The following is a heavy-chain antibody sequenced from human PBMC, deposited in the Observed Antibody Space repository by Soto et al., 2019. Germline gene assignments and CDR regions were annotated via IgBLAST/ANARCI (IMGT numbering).Heavy chain of an antibody. CDR1: GLTVSTNY. J-gene: IGHJ6*02. CDR3: ARDYDTSRGDWAYYGIDV. D-gene: IGHD3-9*01. V-gene: IGHV3-66*01. CDR2: IYYGGTT. Sequence: EVQLVESGGGLVQPGGSLRISCAASGLTVSTNYMSWVRQAPGKGLEWVSIIYYGGTTYYADSVKGRFTISRDDSKNTLYLQMHSLRAGDTAVYYCARDYDTSRGDWAYYGIDVWGQGTTVTVSS.